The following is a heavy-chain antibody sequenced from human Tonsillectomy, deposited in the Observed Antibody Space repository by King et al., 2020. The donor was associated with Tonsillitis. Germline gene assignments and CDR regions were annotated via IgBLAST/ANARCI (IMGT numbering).Heavy chain of an antibody. Sequence: VQLQQSGPGLVKPSQTLSLACGISGDHVSSSSATWHWVRQSPSRGLEWLGRTYYRSKWYNDFAVSMKGRVTINPDTSRNRFSLQLKSVTPEDTAIYYCARLSGSGAWDSSWNTEPYFGLDVWGQGTTVTVSS. V-gene: IGHV6-1*01. CDR1: GDHVSSSSAT. J-gene: IGHJ6*02. CDR2: TYYRSKWYN. D-gene: IGHD6-13*01. CDR3: ARLSGSGAWDSSWNTEPYFGLDV.